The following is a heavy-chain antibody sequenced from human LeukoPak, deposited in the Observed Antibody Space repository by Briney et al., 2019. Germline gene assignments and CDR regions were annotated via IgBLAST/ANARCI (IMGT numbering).Heavy chain of an antibody. CDR3: ATDPVEGVPWSWFDP. J-gene: IGHJ5*02. Sequence: ASVKVSCKVSGYTLTELSMHWVRQAPGKGLEWMGGIIPIFGTANYAQNFQGRVTITTDESTSTAYMELSSLRSEDTAVYYCATDPVEGVPWSWFDPWGQGTLVTVSS. D-gene: IGHD2-15*01. CDR1: GYTLTELS. CDR2: IIPIFGTA. V-gene: IGHV1-69*05.